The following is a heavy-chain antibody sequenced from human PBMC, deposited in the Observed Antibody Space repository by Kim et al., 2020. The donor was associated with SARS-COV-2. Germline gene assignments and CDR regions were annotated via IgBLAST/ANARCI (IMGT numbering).Heavy chain of an antibody. CDR2: IYYSGST. J-gene: IGHJ4*01. CDR1: GGSISSYY. V-gene: IGHV4-59*01. Sequence: SETLSLTCTVSGGSISSYYWSWIRQPPGKGLEWIGYIYYSGSTNYNPSLKSRVTISVDTSKNQFSLKLSSVTAADKAVDYCARSLLGVGYSYGRTFDYWG. D-gene: IGHD5-18*01. CDR3: ARSLLGVGYSYGRTFDY.